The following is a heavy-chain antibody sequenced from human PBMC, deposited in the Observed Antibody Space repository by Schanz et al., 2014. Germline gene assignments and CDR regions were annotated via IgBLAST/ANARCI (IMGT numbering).Heavy chain of an antibody. Sequence: QVQLQESGPGLVKPSGTLSLTCVVSGGSISSGVWWTWARQSPGKGLEWIGEIFHSGTTNYNPSLEICAPISVDKSKNQVSLILSSMTAADTAVYYCTRSTLWSYDVWGRGTMVIVSS. CDR3: TRSTLWSYDV. CDR2: IFHSGTT. CDR1: GGSISSGVW. D-gene: IGHD2-21*01. J-gene: IGHJ3*01. V-gene: IGHV4-4*02.